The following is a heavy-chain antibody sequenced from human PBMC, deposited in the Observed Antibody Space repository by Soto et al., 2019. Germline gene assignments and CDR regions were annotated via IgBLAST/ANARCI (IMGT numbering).Heavy chain of an antibody. CDR2: ISGSGGST. J-gene: IGHJ4*02. CDR3: AKCQLGGVIVIGVLDY. D-gene: IGHD3-16*02. V-gene: IGHV3-23*01. Sequence: GGSLRLSCAASGFTFSSYAMSWVRQAPGKGLEWVSAISGSGGSTYYADSVKGRFTISRDNSKNTLYLQMNSLRAEDTAVYYCAKCQLGGVIVIGVLDYWGQGTLVTVSS. CDR1: GFTFSSYA.